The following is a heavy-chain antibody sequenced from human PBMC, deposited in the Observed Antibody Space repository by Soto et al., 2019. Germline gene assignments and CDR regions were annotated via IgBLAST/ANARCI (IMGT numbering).Heavy chain of an antibody. V-gene: IGHV3-48*01. D-gene: IGHD2-15*01. CDR1: GFTFSSYS. J-gene: IGHJ6*03. Sequence: LSLTCAASGFTFSSYSMNWVRQAPGKGLEWVSYISSSSSTIYYADSVKGRFTISRDNAKNSLYLQMNSLRAEDTAVYYCARDRYCSGGSCPGDYYYYYMDVWGKGTTVTVSS. CDR2: ISSSSSTI. CDR3: ARDRYCSGGSCPGDYYYYYMDV.